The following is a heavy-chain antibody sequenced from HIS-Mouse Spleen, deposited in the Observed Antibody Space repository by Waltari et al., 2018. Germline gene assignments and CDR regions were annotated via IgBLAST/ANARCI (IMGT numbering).Heavy chain of an antibody. CDR2: IKSKTDGGTT. Sequence: EVQLVESGGGLVKPGGSLRLSCAASGFTFQGRGWSWVGRIKSKTDGGTTDYAAPVKGRFTISRDDSKNTLYLQMNSLKTEDTAVYYCTTLNWGFYYFDYWGQGTLVTVSS. J-gene: IGHJ4*02. V-gene: IGHV3-15*01. D-gene: IGHD7-27*01. CDR1: GFTF. CDR3: TTLNWGFYYFDY.